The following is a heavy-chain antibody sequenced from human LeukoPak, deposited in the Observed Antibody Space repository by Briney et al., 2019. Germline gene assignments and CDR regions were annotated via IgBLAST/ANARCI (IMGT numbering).Heavy chain of an antibody. CDR3: ARRSRSGRSSSYHY. D-gene: IGHD6-13*01. J-gene: IGHJ4*02. CDR2: IYYSGST. CDR1: GGSISSSSYY. V-gene: IGHV4-39*07. Sequence: SETLSLTCTVSGGSISSSSYYWGWIRQPPGKGLEWIGSIYYSGSTYYNPSLKSRVTISVDTSKNQFSLKLSSVTAADTAVYYCARRSRSGRSSSYHYWGQGTLVTVSS.